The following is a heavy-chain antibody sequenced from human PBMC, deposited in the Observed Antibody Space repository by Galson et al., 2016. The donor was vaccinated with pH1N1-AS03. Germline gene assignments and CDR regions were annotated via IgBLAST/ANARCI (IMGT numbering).Heavy chain of an antibody. Sequence: LSCAASGFTFSTFAMSWVRRAPGKGLEWVSLIRGTSQITYYADSVKGRFTISKDNSKSTLFLQMNSLRAEDTAIYYCARLSGMVPTEYYFASWGQGTLVAVSS. CDR3: ARLSGMVPTEYYFAS. J-gene: IGHJ4*02. CDR2: IRGTSQIT. D-gene: IGHD3-3*01. CDR1: GFTFSTFA. V-gene: IGHV3-23*01.